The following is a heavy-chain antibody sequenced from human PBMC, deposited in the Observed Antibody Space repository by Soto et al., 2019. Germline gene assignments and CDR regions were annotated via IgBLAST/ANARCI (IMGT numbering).Heavy chain of an antibody. CDR1: GFTFSNYS. J-gene: IGHJ4*02. V-gene: IGHV3-30*18. CDR2: ISYDGSNK. CDR3: AKGQHCSGGSCYFNPSDY. D-gene: IGHD2-15*01. Sequence: QLVESGGGVVQPGRSLRLSCAASGFTFSNYSMHWVRQAPGKGLEWVAVISYDGSNKHYADSVKGRFAISRDNSKNTLYLQMNSLRGEDTAVYYCAKGQHCSGGSCYFNPSDYWGQGTLVTVSS.